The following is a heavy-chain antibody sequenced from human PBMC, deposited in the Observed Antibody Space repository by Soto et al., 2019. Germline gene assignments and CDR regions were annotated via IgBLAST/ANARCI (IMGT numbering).Heavy chain of an antibody. J-gene: IGHJ6*02. Sequence: PGGSLRLSCAASGFTVSVTYMSWVRQAPGKGLEWVGRIKSKTDGGTTDYAAPVKGRFTISRDDSKNTLYLQMNSLKTEDTAVYYCTTTSSTSASYYYYYGMDVWGQGTTVTVSS. D-gene: IGHD2-2*01. CDR1: GFTVSVTY. CDR3: TTTSSTSASYYYYYGMDV. CDR2: IKSKTDGGTT. V-gene: IGHV3-15*01.